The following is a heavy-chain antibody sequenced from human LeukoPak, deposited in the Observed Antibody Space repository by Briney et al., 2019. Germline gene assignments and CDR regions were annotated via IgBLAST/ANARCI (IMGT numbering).Heavy chain of an antibody. CDR1: GGSISFYY. CDR3: AKAPGGYSSSKGWFDP. J-gene: IGHJ5*02. Sequence: SETLSLTCTVSGGSISFYYWSWIRQPPGKGLEWIGYIHYSGSTNSNPSLKSRVTISVDTSQNQFSLKLTSVTAADTAMYYCAKAPGGYSSSKGWFDPWGQGTLVIVSS. V-gene: IGHV4-59*01. D-gene: IGHD6-6*01. CDR2: IHYSGST.